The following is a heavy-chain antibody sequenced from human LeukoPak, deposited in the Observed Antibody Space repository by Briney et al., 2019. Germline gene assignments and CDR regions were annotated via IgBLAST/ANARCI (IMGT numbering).Heavy chain of an antibody. V-gene: IGHV3-7*01. CDR1: GFTFSSYW. CDR2: INQDGSER. CDR3: AGVGDFQSYFDY. D-gene: IGHD3-10*01. J-gene: IGHJ4*02. Sequence: GGSLRLPCAASGFTFSSYWMTWVRQAPGKGLEWVANINQDGSERYYVDSVKGRFTISRDNSKNTLYLQMNSLRAEDTAVYYCAGVGDFQSYFDYWGQGTLVTVSS.